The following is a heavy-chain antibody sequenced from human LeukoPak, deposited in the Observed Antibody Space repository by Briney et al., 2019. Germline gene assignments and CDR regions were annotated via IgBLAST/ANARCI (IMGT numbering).Heavy chain of an antibody. CDR3: ARVFYGDYVTPLDY. CDR1: GFSFSTYW. D-gene: IGHD4-17*01. J-gene: IGHJ4*02. V-gene: IGHV3-7*01. CDR2: IKQDGSEK. Sequence: GGSLRLSCAASGFSFSTYWMSWVRQAPGKGLEWVANIKQDGSEKYYVDSVKGRFTISKDNAKNSLFLQMNSLRAEDTAVYYCARVFYGDYVTPLDYWGQGTLVTVSS.